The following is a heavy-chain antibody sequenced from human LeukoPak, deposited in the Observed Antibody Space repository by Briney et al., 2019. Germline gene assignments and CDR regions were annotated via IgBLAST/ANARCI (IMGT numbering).Heavy chain of an antibody. V-gene: IGHV3-74*01. CDR3: TSKTTDYYDSSGVGGY. CDR2: INSDGSST. D-gene: IGHD3-22*01. Sequence: PGGSLRLSCAASGVTSSAYWMHWVRQAPGHGLVWVSRINSDGSSTSYADSVKGRFTISRDNAKNTLYLQMNSLRAEDTAVYYCTSKTTDYYDSSGVGGYWGQGTLVTVSS. J-gene: IGHJ4*02. CDR1: GVTSSAYW.